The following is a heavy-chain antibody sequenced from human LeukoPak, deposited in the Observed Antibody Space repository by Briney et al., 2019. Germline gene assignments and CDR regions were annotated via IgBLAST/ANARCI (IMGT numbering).Heavy chain of an antibody. Sequence: GGSLRLSCAASGFTFSSYSMNWVRQAPGKGLEWVSYISSSSSTIYYADSVKGRFTISRDNAKNTLYLQMNSLRAEDTAVYNCAKGLGVGVYEAFDIWGQGTMVTVSS. CDR3: AKGLGVGVYEAFDI. CDR1: GFTFSSYS. D-gene: IGHD3-3*01. J-gene: IGHJ3*02. CDR2: ISSSSSTI. V-gene: IGHV3-48*01.